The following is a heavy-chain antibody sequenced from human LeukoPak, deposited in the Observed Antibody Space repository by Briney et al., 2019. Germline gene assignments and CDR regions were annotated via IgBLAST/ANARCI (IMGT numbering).Heavy chain of an antibody. Sequence: PSETLSLTCTVSGGSIISGAFYWSWIRQHPGKGLECIGYTYYSGSTYYNPSLRSRVTISVDTSKNQFSLKLSSVTAADTAVYYCAGSYRSESISNGMDVWGQGTTVTVSS. CDR3: AGSYRSESISNGMDV. CDR2: TYYSGST. J-gene: IGHJ6*02. CDR1: GGSIISGAFY. V-gene: IGHV4-31*03. D-gene: IGHD6-25*01.